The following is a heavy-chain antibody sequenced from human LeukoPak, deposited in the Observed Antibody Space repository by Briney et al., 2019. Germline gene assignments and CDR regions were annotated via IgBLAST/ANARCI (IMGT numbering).Heavy chain of an antibody. V-gene: IGHV3-23*01. CDR3: AKSSYYDSSGYYGMMYYFDY. CDR2: ISGSGGST. Sequence: GGSLRHSCVASGFTFSSYAMSWVRQTPGKGLEWVSDISGSGGSTYHADSVKGRFTISRDNSKNTLYLQMNSLRAEDTAVYYCAKSSYYDSSGYYGMMYYFDYWGQGTLVTVSS. J-gene: IGHJ4*02. D-gene: IGHD3-22*01. CDR1: GFTFSSYA.